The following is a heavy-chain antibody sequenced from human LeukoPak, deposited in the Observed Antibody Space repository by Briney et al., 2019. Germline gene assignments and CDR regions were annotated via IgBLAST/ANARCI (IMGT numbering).Heavy chain of an antibody. CDR3: ARLAPDGYNIDC. D-gene: IGHD5-24*01. Sequence: SETLSLTCTVSGDSISSSNYYWGWIRQPPGKGLEWIGSIYYSGSTYYNPSLKSRITISVDTSKNQFSLKLSSVTAADTAVYYCARLAPDGYNIDCWGQGTLVTVSS. CDR2: IYYSGST. CDR1: GDSISSSNYY. J-gene: IGHJ4*02. V-gene: IGHV4-39*07.